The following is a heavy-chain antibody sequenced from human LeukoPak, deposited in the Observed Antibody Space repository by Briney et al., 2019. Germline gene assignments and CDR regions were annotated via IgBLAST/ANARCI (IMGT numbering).Heavy chain of an antibody. D-gene: IGHD2-15*01. CDR2: INAGNGNT. J-gene: IGHJ6*02. V-gene: IGHV1-3*01. Sequence: APVKVSCKASGYTFTSYAMHWVRQAPGQRLEWMGWINAGNGNTKYSQKFQGRVTITRDTSASTAYMELSSLRSEDTAVYYCARGGSVGYCSGGSCETDYYYGMDVWGQGTTVTVSS. CDR3: ARGGSVGYCSGGSCETDYYYGMDV. CDR1: GYTFTSYA.